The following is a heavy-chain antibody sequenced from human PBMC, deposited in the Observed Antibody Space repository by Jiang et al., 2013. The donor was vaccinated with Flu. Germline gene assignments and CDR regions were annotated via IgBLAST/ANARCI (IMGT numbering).Heavy chain of an antibody. CDR2: ISGSGGST. Sequence: AMSWVRQAPGKGLEWVSAISGSGGSTYYADSVKGRFTISRDNSKNTLYLQMNSLRAEDTAVYYCAKDVEFTPYNWFDPWGQGTLVTVSS. V-gene: IGHV3-23*01. J-gene: IGHJ5*02. CDR3: AKDVEFTPYNWFDP. D-gene: IGHD3-10*01. CDR1: A.